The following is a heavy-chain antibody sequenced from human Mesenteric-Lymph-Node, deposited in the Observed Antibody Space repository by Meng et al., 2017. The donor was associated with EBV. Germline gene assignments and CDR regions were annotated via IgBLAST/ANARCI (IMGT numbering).Heavy chain of an antibody. CDR3: ARVSEISGTWLDC. CDR1: GGSVSSGSYY. V-gene: IGHV4-61*01. D-gene: IGHD1-7*01. CDR2: IFYTGST. Sequence: QVQLQASGPGLVKPSETLSLTCTVSGGSVSSGSYYWSWIRQPPGKGLEWIGYIFYTGSTSYNPSLKSRVTMSVDTSKSQFSLKLKSVTATDTAVYFCARVSEISGTWLDCWGQGTLVTVSS. J-gene: IGHJ1*01.